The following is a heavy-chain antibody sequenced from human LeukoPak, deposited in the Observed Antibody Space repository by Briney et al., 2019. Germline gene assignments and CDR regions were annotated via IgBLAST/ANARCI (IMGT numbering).Heavy chain of an antibody. Sequence: GALVKVSCKASGYTFTSYGISLVRQAPGQGLEWMGWISAYNGNTNYAQKLQGRVTMTTDTSTSTAYMELRSLRSDDTAVYYCARDTRYSSGWYRGDDAFDIWGQGTMVTVSS. V-gene: IGHV1-18*01. CDR3: ARDTRYSSGWYRGDDAFDI. D-gene: IGHD6-19*01. J-gene: IGHJ3*02. CDR1: GYTFTSYG. CDR2: ISAYNGNT.